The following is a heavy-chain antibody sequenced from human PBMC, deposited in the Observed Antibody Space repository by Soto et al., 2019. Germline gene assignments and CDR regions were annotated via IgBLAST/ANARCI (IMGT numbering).Heavy chain of an antibody. Sequence: ASVKVSCKASGYTFTSYAMHWVRQAPGQRLEWMGWINAGNGNTKYSQKFQGRVTITRDTSASTAYMELSSLRSEDTAVYYCASEPDVSSSWYYFQHWGQGTLVTVSS. D-gene: IGHD6-13*01. J-gene: IGHJ1*01. CDR1: GYTFTSYA. CDR2: INAGNGNT. CDR3: ASEPDVSSSWYYFQH. V-gene: IGHV1-3*01.